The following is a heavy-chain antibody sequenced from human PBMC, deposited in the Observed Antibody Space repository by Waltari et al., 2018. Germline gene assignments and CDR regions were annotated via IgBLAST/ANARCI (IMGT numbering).Heavy chain of an antibody. D-gene: IGHD1-7*01. J-gene: IGHJ4*02. CDR1: GFNFSNYF. CDR2: INNDGSIV. V-gene: IGHV3-74*01. CDR3: LNYDFDS. Sequence: DVQVVESGGGLVRPGGSLRLSCIGSGFNFSNYFIHWVRQAPGEGTVLVERINNDGSIVNYADSVKGRFSISRDNAKSTVYLQMNNLRGEDTALYHCLNYDFDSWGQGTLVTVSS.